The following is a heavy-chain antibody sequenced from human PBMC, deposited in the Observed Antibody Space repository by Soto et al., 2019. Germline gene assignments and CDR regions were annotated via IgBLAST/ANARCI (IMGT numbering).Heavy chain of an antibody. J-gene: IGHJ6*02. CDR3: DTRGKRFLLWVFEDYYYGMDV. CDR1: GFTFSSYP. V-gene: IGHV3-23*01. CDR2: ISGSGGST. Sequence: GGSLRLSCAASGFTFSSYPMSWVRQAPGKGLEWVSAISGSGGSTYYADSVKGRFTISRDNSKNTLYLQMNILRAQDTAVSYCDTRGKRFLLWVFEDYYYGMDVWGQVTTVTVSS. D-gene: IGHD3-3*01.